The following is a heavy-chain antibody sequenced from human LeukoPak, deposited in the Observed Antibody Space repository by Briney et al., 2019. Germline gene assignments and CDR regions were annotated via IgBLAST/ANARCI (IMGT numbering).Heavy chain of an antibody. Sequence: SETLSLTCTVSGGSISSYYWSWTRQPPGKGLEWIGYIYYSGSTNYNPSLKSRVTISVDTSKNQFSLKLSSVTAADTAVYYCARSRGIAARPLTFDIWGQGTMVTVSS. D-gene: IGHD6-6*01. J-gene: IGHJ3*02. CDR3: ARSRGIAARPLTFDI. CDR1: GGSISSYY. V-gene: IGHV4-59*01. CDR2: IYYSGST.